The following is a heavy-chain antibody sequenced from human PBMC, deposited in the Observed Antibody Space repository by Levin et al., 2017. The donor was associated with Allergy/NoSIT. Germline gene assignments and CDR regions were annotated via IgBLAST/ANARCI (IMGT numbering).Heavy chain of an antibody. CDR2: INHSEST. D-gene: IGHD3-9*01. CDR3: ARGEILTGLYYYYYGMDV. Sequence: SQTLSLTCAVYGGSFSGYYWSWVRQPPGKGLEWIGEINHSESTNYNPSLKSRVTISLDTSKNQFSLKLSSVTAADTAVYYCARGEILTGLYYYYYGMDVWGQGTTVTVSS. V-gene: IGHV4-34*01. J-gene: IGHJ6*02. CDR1: GGSFSGYY.